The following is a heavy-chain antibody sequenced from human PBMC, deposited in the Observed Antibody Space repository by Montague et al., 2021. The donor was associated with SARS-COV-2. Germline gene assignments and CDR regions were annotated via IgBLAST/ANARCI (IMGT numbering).Heavy chain of an antibody. V-gene: IGHV4-39*07. CDR2: IYYSGST. Sequence: SETLSLTCTVSGGSISTSPYFWGWIRQPPGKGLEWIGSIYYSGSTYYNPSLKSRVAISIDTSENQFSLKLSSVTAADTAVYYCARGNRIAVAGPDFDYWGQGTLVTVSS. J-gene: IGHJ4*02. CDR3: ARGNRIAVAGPDFDY. CDR1: GGSISTSPYF. D-gene: IGHD6-19*01.